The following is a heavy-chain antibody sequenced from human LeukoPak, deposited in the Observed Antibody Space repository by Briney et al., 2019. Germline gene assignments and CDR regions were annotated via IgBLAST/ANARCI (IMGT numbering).Heavy chain of an antibody. CDR2: ISAYNGNT. CDR1: GYTFTSYG. D-gene: IGHD3-22*01. CDR3: ARAQEGYDIRD. V-gene: IGHV1-18*01. Sequence: GASVKVSCKASGYTFTSYGISWVRQAPGQGLEWMGWISAYNGNTNYAQKLQGRVTITADKSTSTAYMELSSLRSEDTAVYYCARAQEGYDIRDWGQGTLVTVSS. J-gene: IGHJ4*02.